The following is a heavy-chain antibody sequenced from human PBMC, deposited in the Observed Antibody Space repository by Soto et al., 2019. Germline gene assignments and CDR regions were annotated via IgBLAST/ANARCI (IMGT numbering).Heavy chain of an antibody. J-gene: IGHJ4*02. V-gene: IGHV3-13*01. CDR2: IGTAGDT. Sequence: GGSLRLSCAASGFTFSSYDMHWVRQATGKGLEWVSAIGTAGDTYYPGSVKGRFTISRENAKNSLYLQMNSLRAEDTAVYYCARDFQPSTLYDFWSGRSVYFDYWGQGTLVTVSS. D-gene: IGHD3-3*01. CDR3: ARDFQPSTLYDFWSGRSVYFDY. CDR1: GFTFSSYD.